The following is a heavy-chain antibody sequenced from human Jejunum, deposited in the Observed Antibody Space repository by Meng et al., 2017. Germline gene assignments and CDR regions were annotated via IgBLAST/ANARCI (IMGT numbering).Heavy chain of an antibody. D-gene: IGHD1-14*01. CDR2: VYYTGSA. J-gene: IGHJ5*02. Sequence: SETLSPTCTVSGGSISTYYWSWIRQPPGKGLEWLGYVYYTGSANYNPSLKSRVTMSVDTSRNQFSLEVTSVTAADTAVYYCARGSQYPEYWYDPWGQGTLVTVSS. CDR3: ARGSQYPEYWYDP. V-gene: IGHV4-59*01. CDR1: GGSISTYY.